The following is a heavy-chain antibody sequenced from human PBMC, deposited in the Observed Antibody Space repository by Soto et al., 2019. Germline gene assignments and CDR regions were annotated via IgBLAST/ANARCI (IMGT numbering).Heavy chain of an antibody. CDR1: GGSISSYY. CDR3: ARGQRSDYYYYYYMEV. D-gene: IGHD1-1*01. V-gene: IGHV4-59*01. Sequence: QVQLQESGPGLVKPSETLSLTCTVSGGSISSYYWSWIRQPPGKGPEWIGYIYYSGSTNYNPSLKSRVTISVDTSKNQFSLKLSSVTAADTAVYYCARGQRSDYYYYYYMEVWGKGTTVTVSS. J-gene: IGHJ6*03. CDR2: IYYSGST.